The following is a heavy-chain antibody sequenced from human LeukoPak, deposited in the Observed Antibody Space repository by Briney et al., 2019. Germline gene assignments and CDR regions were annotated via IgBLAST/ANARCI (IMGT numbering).Heavy chain of an antibody. CDR2: ISGSYNYT. J-gene: IGHJ4*02. Sequence: PGGSLRLSCAASGFTFSNYAMSWVRQAPGKGLEWVSYISGSYNYTNYADSVKGRFTISRDNAKNSLYLQMNSLRAEDTAVYYCARGRIAAAGTFDYWGQGTLVTVSS. CDR1: GFTFSNYA. D-gene: IGHD6-13*01. CDR3: ARGRIAAAGTFDY. V-gene: IGHV3-11*06.